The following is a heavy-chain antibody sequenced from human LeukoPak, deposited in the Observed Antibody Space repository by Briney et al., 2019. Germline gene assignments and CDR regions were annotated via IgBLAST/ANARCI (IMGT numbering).Heavy chain of an antibody. V-gene: IGHV1-46*01. D-gene: IGHD5-24*01. CDR3: TVEMATTLDY. Sequence: ASVKVSCEASGYTFTSYYMHWVRQAPGQGLEWMGIINPSGGSTSYAQKFQGRVTMTRNMSTSTVYMEMSSLRSEDTAVYYCTVEMATTLDYWGQGTLVTVSS. J-gene: IGHJ4*02. CDR1: GYTFTSYY. CDR2: INPSGGST.